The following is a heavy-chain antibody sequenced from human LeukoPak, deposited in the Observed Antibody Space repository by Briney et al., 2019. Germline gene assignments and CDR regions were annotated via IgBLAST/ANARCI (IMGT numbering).Heavy chain of an antibody. CDR2: IWYDGSNK. J-gene: IGHJ4*02. Sequence: PGRSLTLSCAASAFISSSYAMHWVRQAPGKGLEWVAVIWYDGSNKYYADSVKGRFTISRDNSKNTRYLQMNSLRAEDTAVYYCAKDRVVYYYDSSGIDYWGQGTLVTVSS. D-gene: IGHD3-22*01. V-gene: IGHV3-33*06. CDR3: AKDRVVYYYDSSGIDY. CDR1: AFISSSYA.